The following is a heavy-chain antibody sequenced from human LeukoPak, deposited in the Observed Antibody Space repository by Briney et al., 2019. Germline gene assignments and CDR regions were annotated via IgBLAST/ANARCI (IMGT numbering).Heavy chain of an antibody. CDR2: IYYSGTT. CDR1: GGSISSSSYY. Sequence: SESLSLTCTVSGGSISSSSYYWGWIRQPPGKGLEWIGSIYYSGTTYYNPSLKSRVTISVDTSKNQFSLKLSSVTAADTAVYYCARVSWFPGTSYYYMDVWGKGTTVTVSS. D-gene: IGHD1-1*01. V-gene: IGHV4-39*01. CDR3: ARVSWFPGTSYYYMDV. J-gene: IGHJ6*03.